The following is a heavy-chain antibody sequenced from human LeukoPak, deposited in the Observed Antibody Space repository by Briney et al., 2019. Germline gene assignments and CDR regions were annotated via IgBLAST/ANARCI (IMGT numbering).Heavy chain of an antibody. CDR2: ISSSGHIT. CDR1: GFTFGNFQ. V-gene: IGHV3-48*03. D-gene: IGHD1-14*01. J-gene: IGHJ4*02. CDR3: ARDPDPQGNLDF. Sequence: GRCLRLSCSGSGFTFGNFQMNWVRQVPGTGLEWLAYISSSGHITYYADSVKGRFAVSRDNAKNSVSLEMDSLRADDTGIYFCARDPDPQGNLDFWGQGTHVILSS.